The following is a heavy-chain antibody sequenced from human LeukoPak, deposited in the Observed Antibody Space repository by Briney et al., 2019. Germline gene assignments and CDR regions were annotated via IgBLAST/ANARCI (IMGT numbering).Heavy chain of an antibody. D-gene: IGHD6-13*01. CDR1: GYTFTGYY. Sequence: ASVTVSCKASGYTFTGYYMHWVRQAPGQWLEWMGWINPNSGGTNYAQKFQGRVTMTRDTSISTAYMELSRLRSDDTAVYYCARAGHGSSWYEGHFDIWGQGTMVTVSS. V-gene: IGHV1-2*02. J-gene: IGHJ3*02. CDR3: ARAGHGSSWYEGHFDI. CDR2: INPNSGGT.